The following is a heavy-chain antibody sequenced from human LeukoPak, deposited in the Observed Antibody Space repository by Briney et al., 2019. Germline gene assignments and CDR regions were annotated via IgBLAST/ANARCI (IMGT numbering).Heavy chain of an antibody. D-gene: IGHD6-13*01. Sequence: GGSLRLSCAASGFTFSDYYMSWVRQAPGKGLEWVSVIYSGGSTYYADSVKGRFTISRDNSKNTLYLQMNSLRAEDTAVYYCARDNILRGSVAAAAYYYYGMDVWGQGTTVTVSS. J-gene: IGHJ6*02. CDR3: ARDNILRGSVAAAAYYYYGMDV. CDR1: GFTFSDYY. CDR2: IYSGGST. V-gene: IGHV3-66*01.